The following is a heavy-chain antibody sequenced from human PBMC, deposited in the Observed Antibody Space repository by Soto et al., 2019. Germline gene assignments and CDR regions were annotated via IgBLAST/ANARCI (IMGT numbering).Heavy chain of an antibody. CDR1: GFTFSGFG. CDR3: ARDLHLCPAYYFDF. J-gene: IGHJ4*02. V-gene: IGHV3-33*01. D-gene: IGHD4-4*01. CDR2: IWDDGSLK. Sequence: QVQLVESGGGVVQPGRSLRLSCAASGFTFSGFGMHWVRQAPGKGLEWVAVIWDDGSLKYHADSVKGRFTISRDNSKNTLYLQMDSLRAEDTAIYYCARDLHLCPAYYFDFWGQGALVTVSS.